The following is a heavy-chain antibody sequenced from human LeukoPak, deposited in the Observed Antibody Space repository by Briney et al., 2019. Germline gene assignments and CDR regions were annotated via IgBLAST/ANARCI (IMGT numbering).Heavy chain of an antibody. CDR2: IDSRSTST. CDR1: GFIFTDYY. J-gene: IGHJ4*02. Sequence: GGSLRLSCAASGFIFTDYYMSWVRQAPGKGLEWVSFIDSRSTSTKYADSVKGRFSISRDNAKNTLYLHMNSLRAEDTAVYYCARGRLSSGWYDDWGQGTLVTVSS. CDR3: ARGRLSSGWYDD. D-gene: IGHD6-19*01. V-gene: IGHV3-11*06.